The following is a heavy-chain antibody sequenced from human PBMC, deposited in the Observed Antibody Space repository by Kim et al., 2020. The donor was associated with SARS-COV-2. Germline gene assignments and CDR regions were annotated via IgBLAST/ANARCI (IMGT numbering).Heavy chain of an antibody. Sequence: GGSLRLSCAASGFTFSSYAMSWVRQAPGKGLEWVSAISGSGGSTYYADSVKGRFTISRDNSKNTLYLQMNSLRAEDTAVYYCAKDSKRSAAQARTGGYWGQGTLVTVSS. V-gene: IGHV3-23*01. CDR3: AKDSKRSAAQARTGGY. CDR1: GFTFSSYA. CDR2: ISGSGGST. J-gene: IGHJ4*02. D-gene: IGHD6-6*01.